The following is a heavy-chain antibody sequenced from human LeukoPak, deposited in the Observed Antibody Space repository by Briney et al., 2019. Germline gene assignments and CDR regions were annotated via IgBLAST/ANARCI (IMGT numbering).Heavy chain of an antibody. J-gene: IGHJ4*02. V-gene: IGHV3-30-3*01. D-gene: IGHD1-26*01. Sequence: GGSLRLSCAASGFTFSSYAMHWVRQAPGKGLEWVAVISYDGSNKYYADSVKGRFTISRDNSKNTLYLQMNSLRAEDTALYYCAKDGRGSGAFYFDYWGQGTLVTVSS. CDR2: ISYDGSNK. CDR1: GFTFSSYA. CDR3: AKDGRGSGAFYFDY.